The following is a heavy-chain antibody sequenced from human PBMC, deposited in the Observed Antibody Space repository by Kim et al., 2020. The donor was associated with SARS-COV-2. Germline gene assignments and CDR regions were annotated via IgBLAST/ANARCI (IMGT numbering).Heavy chain of an antibody. CDR1: GFTFSSYA. J-gene: IGHJ4*02. CDR3: ARDGNRAVPGILDY. Sequence: GGSLRLSCAASGFTFSSYAMHWVRQAPGKGLEWVAVISYDGINKYYADSVKDRFTISRDNSKNTLYLQINSLRAEDTAVYSCARDGNRAVPGILDYWGQGTLVTVSS. CDR2: ISYDGINK. D-gene: IGHD3-3*02. V-gene: IGHV3-30-3*01.